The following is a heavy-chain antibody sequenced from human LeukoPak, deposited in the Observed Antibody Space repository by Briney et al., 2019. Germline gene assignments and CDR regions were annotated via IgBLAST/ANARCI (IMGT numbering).Heavy chain of an antibody. CDR1: GGSISSYY. Sequence: SETLSLTCTVSGGSISSYYWSWIRQPPGKGLEWIGYIYYSGSTNYNPSLKSRVTMSVDTSKNQFSLKLSSVTAADTAVYYCARETYYYDSSAYDYYYYMDVWGKGTTVTVSS. V-gene: IGHV4-59*12. CDR3: ARETYYYDSSAYDYYYYMDV. CDR2: IYYSGST. D-gene: IGHD3-22*01. J-gene: IGHJ6*03.